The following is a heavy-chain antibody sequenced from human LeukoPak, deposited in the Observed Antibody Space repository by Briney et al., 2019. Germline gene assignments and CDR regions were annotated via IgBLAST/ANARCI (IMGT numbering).Heavy chain of an antibody. Sequence: HPGGSLRLSCAASGFTFSSYAMTWVRQAPGKGLEWVSAISGSGGGTYYAAPVKGRFTVSRDNSKDTLYLQMNSLRAEDTAVYYCAKGDGYNSQFWFDPWGQEPWSPSPQ. D-gene: IGHD5-12*01. CDR1: GFTFSSYA. CDR3: AKGDGYNSQFWFDP. V-gene: IGHV3-23*01. J-gene: IGHJ5*02. CDR2: ISGSGGGT.